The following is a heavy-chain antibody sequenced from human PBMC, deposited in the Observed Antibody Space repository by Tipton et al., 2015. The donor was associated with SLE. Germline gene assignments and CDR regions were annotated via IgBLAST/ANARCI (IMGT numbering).Heavy chain of an antibody. J-gene: IGHJ4*02. Sequence: SLRLSCVVSGFTFSNYAMSWVRQAPGKGLEWVSGISGSGGSTYYADSVKGRFTISRDNSKNTLYLQMNSLRAEDTAVYYCAKRAAWYSGIFDYWGQGTLVTVSS. CDR1: GFTFSNYA. CDR3: AKRAAWYSGIFDY. V-gene: IGHV3-23*01. D-gene: IGHD1-26*01. CDR2: ISGSGGST.